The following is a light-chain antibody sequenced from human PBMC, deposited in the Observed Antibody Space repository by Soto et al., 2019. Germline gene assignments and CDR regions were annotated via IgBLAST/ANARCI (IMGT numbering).Light chain of an antibody. CDR1: QSISSW. CDR3: QQYNSIRGT. Sequence: DSQLTQSPSTLSASVGDRVTITCRASQSISSWLAWYQQKPGKAPKLLIYKASSLESGVPSRFSGSGSGTEFTLTISSLQPDDFATYYCQQYNSIRGTFGQGTKVDIK. CDR2: KAS. J-gene: IGKJ1*01. V-gene: IGKV1-5*03.